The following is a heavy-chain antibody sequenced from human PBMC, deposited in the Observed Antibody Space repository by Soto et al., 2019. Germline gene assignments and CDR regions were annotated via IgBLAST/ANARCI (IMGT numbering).Heavy chain of an antibody. V-gene: IGHV1-58*02. CDR1: GFTFTSSA. CDR2: IVVGSGNT. Sequence: SVKVSCKASGFTFTSSAMQWVRQARGQRLEWIGWIVVGSGNTNYAQKFQERVTITRDMSTSTAYMELSSLRSEDTAVYYCAAIAYCGGDCYFGTKYYLAYWGQGTLVTVSS. CDR3: AAIAYCGGDCYFGTKYYLAY. D-gene: IGHD2-21*02. J-gene: IGHJ4*02.